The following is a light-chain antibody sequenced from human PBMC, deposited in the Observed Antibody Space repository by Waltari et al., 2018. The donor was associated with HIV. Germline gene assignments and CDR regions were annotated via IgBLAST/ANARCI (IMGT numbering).Light chain of an antibody. CDR1: SNDVGGYNY. Sequence: QSALTQPASVSASPGQSITISCTGSSNDVGGYNYVSWYQQHPGKAPRLMIYDVSTRPSGVSDRFSGSKSGDTASLTISGLQPEDEADYYCESYTSTSVWVFGGGTRLTVL. J-gene: IGLJ3*02. V-gene: IGLV2-14*03. CDR3: ESYTSTSVWV. CDR2: DVS.